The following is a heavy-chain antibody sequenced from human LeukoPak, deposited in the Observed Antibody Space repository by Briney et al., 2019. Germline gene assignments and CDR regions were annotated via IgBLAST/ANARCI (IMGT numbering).Heavy chain of an antibody. Sequence: ASVKVSCKASGYTFTSYGISWVRQAPGQGLEWMGWISAYNGNTNYAQKLQGRVTMTRDTSISTAYMELSRLRSDDTAVYYCARGPPGDPNSYYYYGMDVWGQGTTVTVSS. J-gene: IGHJ6*02. D-gene: IGHD7-27*01. V-gene: IGHV1-18*01. CDR1: GYTFTSYG. CDR3: ARGPPGDPNSYYYYGMDV. CDR2: ISAYNGNT.